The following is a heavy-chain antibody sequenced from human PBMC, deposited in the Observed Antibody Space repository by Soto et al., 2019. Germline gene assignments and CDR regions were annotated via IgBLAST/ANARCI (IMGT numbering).Heavy chain of an antibody. V-gene: IGHV4-31*03. J-gene: IGHJ1*01. CDR2: IYHSGST. Sequence: PSETLSLTCTVSGGSISTGGYYWSWVRQHPGKGLECIGYIYHSGSTYYNPSLKSRVTISVDTSKSQFSLKLSSVTAADTAVYYCAKNGGYYDGSGPKYFQYWGQGTLVTVSS. D-gene: IGHD3-22*01. CDR1: GGSISTGGYY. CDR3: AKNGGYYDGSGPKYFQY.